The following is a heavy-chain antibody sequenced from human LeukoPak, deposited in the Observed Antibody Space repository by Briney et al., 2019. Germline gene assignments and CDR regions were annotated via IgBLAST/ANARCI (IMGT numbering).Heavy chain of an antibody. D-gene: IGHD3-22*01. V-gene: IGHV3-7*03. CDR3: ATGKPYYYDSSGYRFDY. Sequence: GGSLRLSCAASRFTFSTYWMSWVRQAPGKGLEWVANIRQDGNEKYYADSVKDRFTISRDNTEKSLYLQMNSLRAEDTAVYYCATGKPYYYDSSGYRFDYWGQGTLVTVSS. J-gene: IGHJ4*02. CDR2: IRQDGNEK. CDR1: RFTFSTYW.